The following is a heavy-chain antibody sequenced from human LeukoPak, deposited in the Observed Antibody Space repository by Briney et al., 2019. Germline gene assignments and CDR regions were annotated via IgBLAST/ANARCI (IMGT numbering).Heavy chain of an antibody. V-gene: IGHV4-34*01. J-gene: IGHJ5*02. D-gene: IGHD2-15*01. CDR3: ARDARGYCSGGSCYGGSWFDP. Sequence: SETLSLTCAVYGGSFSGYYWSWIRQPPGKGLEWIGEINHSGSTNYNPSLKSRVTISVDTSKNQSSLKLSSVTAADTAVYYCARDARGYCSGGSCYGGSWFDPWGQGTLVTVSS. CDR1: GGSFSGYY. CDR2: INHSGST.